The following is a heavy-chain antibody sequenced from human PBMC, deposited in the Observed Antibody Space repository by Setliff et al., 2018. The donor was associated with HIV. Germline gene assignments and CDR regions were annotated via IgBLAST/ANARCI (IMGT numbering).Heavy chain of an antibody. Sequence: GESLKISCEASGFTFKSYSINWVRQAPGQGLEWVSSISSSSSYIYYADSVKGRFTISRDNAKNSLFLQMNSLRAEDTAVYYCAKKTAAYTSGSWLHYWGQGTLVTVSS. CDR2: ISSSSSYI. CDR3: AKKTAAYTSGSWLHY. J-gene: IGHJ4*02. D-gene: IGHD3-10*01. V-gene: IGHV3-21*01. CDR1: GFTFKSYS.